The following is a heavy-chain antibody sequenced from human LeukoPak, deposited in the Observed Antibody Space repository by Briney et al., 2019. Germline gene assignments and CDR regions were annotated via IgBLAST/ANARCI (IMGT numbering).Heavy chain of an antibody. CDR1: GFTFRYHS. J-gene: IGHJ3*02. D-gene: IGHD1-26*01. V-gene: IGHV3-21*01. Sequence: GGSLRLSCAASGFTFRYHSMNWVRQAPGKGLEWVSSISGSGSFIEYADSVKGRFTISRDNAKNSLFLQMNSLRAEDTAVYYCARDKAAALEVGAFDIWGQGTMVTVSS. CDR2: ISGSGSFI. CDR3: ARDKAAALEVGAFDI.